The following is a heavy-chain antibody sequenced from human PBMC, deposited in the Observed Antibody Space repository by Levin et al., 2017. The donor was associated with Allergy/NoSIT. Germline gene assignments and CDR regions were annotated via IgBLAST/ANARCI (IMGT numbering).Heavy chain of an antibody. CDR1: GFSVRNNR. Sequence: AGGSLRLSCAASGFSVRNNRMNWVRQAPGKGPEWVSVIYGGGATYYKESVRGRFTISRDDSKNMVFLQMDNLRDEDTATYFCATYFNTSGYDDHWGQGSLVTVSS. D-gene: IGHD3-22*01. CDR2: IYGGGAT. V-gene: IGHV3-53*01. CDR3: ATYFNTSGYDDH. J-gene: IGHJ5*02.